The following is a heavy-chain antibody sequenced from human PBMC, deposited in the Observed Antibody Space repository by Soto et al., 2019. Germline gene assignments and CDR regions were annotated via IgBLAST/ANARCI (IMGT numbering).Heavy chain of an antibody. D-gene: IGHD6-13*01. Sequence: SVKVSCKASGGTFSSYAISWVRQAPGQGLEWMGGIIPIFGTANYAQKFQGRVTITADESTSTAYMELSSLRSEDTAVYYCARGGRYSSSLQIFDPWGQGTLVTVSS. CDR1: GGTFSSYA. J-gene: IGHJ5*02. CDR3: ARGGRYSSSLQIFDP. CDR2: IIPIFGTA. V-gene: IGHV1-69*13.